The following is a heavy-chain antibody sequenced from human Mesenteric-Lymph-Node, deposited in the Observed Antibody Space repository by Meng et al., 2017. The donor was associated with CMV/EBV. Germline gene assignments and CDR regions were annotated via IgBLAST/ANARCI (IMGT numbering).Heavy chain of an antibody. CDR1: GGSVSSASSY. CDR2: ISYGGST. J-gene: IGHJ4*02. D-gene: IGHD4-17*01. V-gene: IGHV4-61*01. Sequence: SETLSLTCTVSGGSVSSASSYWSWIRQPPGKGLEWIGYISYGGSTNYNPSLKSRVTISLDTSKNQFSLKLSSLTAADTAMYYCAWSVGYGDFFDYWGQGTLVTVSS. CDR3: AWSVGYGDFFDY.